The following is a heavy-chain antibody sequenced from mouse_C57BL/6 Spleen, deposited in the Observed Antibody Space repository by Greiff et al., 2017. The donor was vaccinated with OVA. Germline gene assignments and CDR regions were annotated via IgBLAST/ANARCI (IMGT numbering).Heavy chain of an antibody. CDR2: ISGGGGNT. CDR3: ARGSNYGYAMDY. D-gene: IGHD2-5*01. J-gene: IGHJ4*01. CDR1: GFTFSSYT. Sequence: EVKLVESGGGLVKPGGSLKLSCAASGFTFSSYTMSWVCQTPEKRLEWVATISGGGGNTYYPDSVKGRFTISRDNAKNTLYLQMSSLRSEDTALYYCARGSNYGYAMDYWGQGTSVTVSS. V-gene: IGHV5-9*01.